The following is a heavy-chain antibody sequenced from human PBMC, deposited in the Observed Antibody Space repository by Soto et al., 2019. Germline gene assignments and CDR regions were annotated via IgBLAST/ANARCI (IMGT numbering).Heavy chain of an antibody. CDR2: IYYSGST. Sequence: SETLSLTCTVSGVSIGSYYWSWIRQHPGKGLEWIGYIYYSGSTYYNPSLKSRVTISVDTSKNQFSLKLSSVTAADTAVYYCARTPLLWGQGTLVTVSS. V-gene: IGHV4-59*06. J-gene: IGHJ4*02. D-gene: IGHD1-26*01. CDR3: ARTPLL. CDR1: GVSIGSYY.